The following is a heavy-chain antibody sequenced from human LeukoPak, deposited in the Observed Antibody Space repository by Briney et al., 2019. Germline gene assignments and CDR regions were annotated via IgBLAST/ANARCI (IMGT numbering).Heavy chain of an antibody. V-gene: IGHV4-39*01. CDR2: TSYTGST. CDR1: GDSLSSSSHY. CDR3: ARHFYASSGYYYYYIDV. Sequence: SETLSLTCSVSGDSLSSSSHYWGWIRQPPGKGLEWIGSTSYTGSTYYNPSLKSRVTISVDTSENQFSLKLNSVTAADTAVYYCARHFYASSGYYYYYIDVWGKGTTVTVSS. J-gene: IGHJ6*03. D-gene: IGHD3-22*01.